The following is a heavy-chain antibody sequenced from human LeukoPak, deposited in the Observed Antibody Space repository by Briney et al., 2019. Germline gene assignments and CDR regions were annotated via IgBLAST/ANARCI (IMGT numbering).Heavy chain of an antibody. CDR2: INRNGGTI. Sequence: GGSLRLSCAASGFTFDDYGMSWVRQVPGKGLEWVSGINRNGGTINYADSMKGRFTISRDSAKNSLYLQMNSLRAEDTALYYCARERSTSNWYGTPDFDYWGQGTPVTVSS. V-gene: IGHV3-20*04. CDR1: GFTFDDYG. CDR3: ARERSTSNWYGTPDFDY. D-gene: IGHD6-13*01. J-gene: IGHJ4*02.